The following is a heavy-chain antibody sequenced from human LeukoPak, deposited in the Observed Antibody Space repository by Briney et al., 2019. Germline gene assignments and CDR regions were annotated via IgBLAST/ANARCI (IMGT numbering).Heavy chain of an antibody. CDR3: ARQRWDDSGSYFDY. J-gene: IGHJ4*02. CDR1: GFTFSSYG. D-gene: IGHD1-26*01. CDR2: IWYDGSNK. V-gene: IGHV3-33*01. Sequence: PGRSLRLSCAASGFTFSSYGMHWVRQAPGKGLEWVAVIWYDGSNKYYADSVKGRFTISRDNSKNTLYLQVNSLRAEDTAVYYCARQRWDDSGSYFDYWGQGTLVTVSS.